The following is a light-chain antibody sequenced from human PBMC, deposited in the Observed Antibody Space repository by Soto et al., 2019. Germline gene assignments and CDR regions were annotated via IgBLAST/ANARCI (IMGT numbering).Light chain of an antibody. CDR2: DTS. J-gene: IGKJ1*01. CDR3: HQYSKWPPWT. Sequence: EVVMTQSPATLSVSPGERATLSCRASQSVSSKLAWYQQKLGQPPRLLIYDTSTRSTGIPARFSGSGSGTEFTLTISSLQSEDFAVYYCHQYSKWPPWTFGQGTKVHI. V-gene: IGKV3-15*01. CDR1: QSVSSK.